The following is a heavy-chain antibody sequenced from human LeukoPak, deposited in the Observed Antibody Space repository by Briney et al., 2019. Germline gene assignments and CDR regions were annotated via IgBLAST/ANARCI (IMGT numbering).Heavy chain of an antibody. D-gene: IGHD1-26*01. CDR2: ISSSGSTI. CDR1: GFTFSDYY. Sequence: GGSLRLSCAASGFTFSDYYMSWLRQAPGKGLEWVSYISSSGSTIYYADSVKGRFTISRDNAKNSLYLQMNSLRAEDTAVYYCARDLYSGSYYDYWGQGTLVTVSS. J-gene: IGHJ4*02. CDR3: ARDLYSGSYYDY. V-gene: IGHV3-11*01.